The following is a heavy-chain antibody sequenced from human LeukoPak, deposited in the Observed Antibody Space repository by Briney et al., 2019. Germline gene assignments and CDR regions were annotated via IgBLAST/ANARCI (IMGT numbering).Heavy chain of an antibody. V-gene: IGHV1-69*01. J-gene: IGHJ3*02. D-gene: IGHD2-15*01. Sequence: SLKVSCKAAGGTFNNYVINWVREAPGQGREWMGGIIPIFGTANNAQKIQGRVTITAHESTSTAYMERSSLRAEETAVCDCVGASRYCSGGSCKQDAFDIWGQGTMVTVSS. CDR3: VGASRYCSGGSCKQDAFDI. CDR2: IIPIFGTA. CDR1: GGTFNNYV.